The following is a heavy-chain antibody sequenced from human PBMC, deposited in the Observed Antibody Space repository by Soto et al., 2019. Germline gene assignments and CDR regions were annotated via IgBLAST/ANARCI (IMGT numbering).Heavy chain of an antibody. V-gene: IGHV3-15*01. J-gene: IGHJ4*02. Sequence: EVQLVESGGGLVKPGGSLRLSCAASGFTFSNAWMSWVRQAPGKGLEWVGRIKSKTDGGTTDYAAPVKGRFTISRDDSKNTLYLQMNSLKTEDTAVYYCTTDLQNSSGWPPGFDYWGQGTLVTVSS. D-gene: IGHD6-19*01. CDR2: IKSKTDGGTT. CDR3: TTDLQNSSGWPPGFDY. CDR1: GFTFSNAW.